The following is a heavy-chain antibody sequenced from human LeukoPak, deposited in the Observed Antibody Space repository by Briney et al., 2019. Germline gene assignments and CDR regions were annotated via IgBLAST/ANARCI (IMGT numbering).Heavy chain of an antibody. V-gene: IGHV4-59*08. CDR3: VRSHGGY. CDR2: IHYTGST. D-gene: IGHD3-3*01. J-gene: IGHJ4*02. Sequence: PSVTLSLTCTVSGGSISSYYWSWIRQPPGQGLEWIGWIHYTGSTDYNPSFKSRVTISLDTPKNQLSLRLSSVTAADTAVYYCVRSHGGYWGQGTLVTVSS. CDR1: GGSISSYY.